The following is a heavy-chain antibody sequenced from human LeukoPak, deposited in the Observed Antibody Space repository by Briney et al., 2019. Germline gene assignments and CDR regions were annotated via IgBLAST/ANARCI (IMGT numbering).Heavy chain of an antibody. V-gene: IGHV1-69*13. D-gene: IGHD3-22*01. Sequence: GASVKVSCTASGGTFSRNAISWVRQAPGQGLEWMGGIIPIFGTANYAQKFQGRVTITADESTSTAYMELSSLRSEDTAVYYCARDLRNYYDSSGLNWFDPWGQGTLVTVSS. CDR1: GGTFSRNA. CDR2: IIPIFGTA. J-gene: IGHJ5*02. CDR3: ARDLRNYYDSSGLNWFDP.